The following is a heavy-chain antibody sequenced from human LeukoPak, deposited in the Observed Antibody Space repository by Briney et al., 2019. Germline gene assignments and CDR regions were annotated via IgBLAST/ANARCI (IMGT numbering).Heavy chain of an antibody. D-gene: IGHD1-7*01. V-gene: IGHV3-30*02. CDR3: ASPMPTGTTDRLGASDAFDI. J-gene: IGHJ3*02. CDR2: IRYDGSNK. CDR1: GFTFSSYG. Sequence: GGSLRLSCAASGFTFSSYGMHWVRQAPGKGLEWVAFIRYDGSNKYYADSVKGRFTISRDNSKNTLYLQMNSLSAEDTAVYYCASPMPTGTTDRLGASDAFDIWGQGTMVTVSS.